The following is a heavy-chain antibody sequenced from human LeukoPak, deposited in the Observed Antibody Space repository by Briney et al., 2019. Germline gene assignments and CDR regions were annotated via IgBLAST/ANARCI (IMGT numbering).Heavy chain of an antibody. CDR3: TKEGWDAFDV. J-gene: IGHJ3*01. CDR2: ITWNSVGK. V-gene: IGHV3-9*03. Sequence: GGSLRLSCAASGFTFSSYSMNWVRQAPGKGLEWVSSITWNSVGKGYADSVKGRFTISRDNAKNSLYLQMNGLRAEDMALYYCTKEGWDAFDVWGQGTMVTVSS. D-gene: IGHD5-24*01. CDR1: GFTFSSYS.